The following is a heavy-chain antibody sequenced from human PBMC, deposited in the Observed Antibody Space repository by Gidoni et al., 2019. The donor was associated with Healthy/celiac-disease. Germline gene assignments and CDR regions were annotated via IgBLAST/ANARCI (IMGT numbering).Heavy chain of an antibody. CDR3: ARGQRGTVTTHYYFDY. CDR1: GGTFSSYD. CDR2: IIPIFGTA. J-gene: IGHJ4*02. D-gene: IGHD4-17*01. Sequence: QVQLVQSGAEVKKPVSSVKVSCKASGGTFSSYDSSWVRQAPGQGLEWLGGIIPIFGTANYAQKFQGRVTITADESTSTAYMELSRLRSEDTAVYYCARGQRGTVTTHYYFDYWGQGTLVTVSS. V-gene: IGHV1-69*01.